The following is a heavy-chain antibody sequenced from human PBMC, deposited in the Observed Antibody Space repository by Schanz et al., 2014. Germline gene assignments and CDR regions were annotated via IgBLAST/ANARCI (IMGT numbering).Heavy chain of an antibody. D-gene: IGHD6-13*01. J-gene: IGHJ4*02. CDR3: AKSQGSSFDS. V-gene: IGHV3-74*01. Sequence: EVQLVQSGGGLVQPGGSLRLSCAASGFTFSSHWMHWVRQDPGKGLVWVARINSVGSNTDYADSVTGRFTISRDNAKNTLYLQMNTLRAEDTAVYYCAKSQGSSFDSWGQGTLXTVSS. CDR2: INSVGSNT. CDR1: GFTFSSHW.